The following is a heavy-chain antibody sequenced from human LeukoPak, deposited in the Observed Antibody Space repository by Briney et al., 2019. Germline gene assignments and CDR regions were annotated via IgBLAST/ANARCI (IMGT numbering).Heavy chain of an antibody. V-gene: IGHV4-59*08. Sequence: SETLSLTCTVSGGSISSYYWSWMRQPPGKGLEWIGYIYYSGSTNYNPSLKSRVTISVDTSKNQFSLKLSSVTAADTAVYYCARHGTRYYYGMDVWGQGTTVTVSS. CDR3: ARHGTRYYYGMDV. J-gene: IGHJ6*02. D-gene: IGHD1-26*01. CDR2: IYYSGST. CDR1: GGSISSYY.